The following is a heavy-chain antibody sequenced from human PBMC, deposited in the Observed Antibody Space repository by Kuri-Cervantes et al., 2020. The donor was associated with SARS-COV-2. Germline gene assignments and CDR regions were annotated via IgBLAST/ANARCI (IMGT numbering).Heavy chain of an antibody. J-gene: IGHJ4*02. Sequence: SVKVSCKASGGTFSSYAISWVRQAPGQGLEWMGGIIPIFGTANYAQKFQGRVTITTDESTSTAYMELSSLRSEDAAVYYCARDARRDEGYYFDYWGQGTLVTVSS. CDR2: IIPIFGTA. D-gene: IGHD5-24*01. CDR3: ARDARRDEGYYFDY. V-gene: IGHV1-69*05. CDR1: GGTFSSYA.